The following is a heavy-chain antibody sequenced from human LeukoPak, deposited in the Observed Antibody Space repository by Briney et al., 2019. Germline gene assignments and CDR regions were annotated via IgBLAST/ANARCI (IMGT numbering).Heavy chain of an antibody. Sequence: GGSLRLSCAASGFTFSSYWMSWVRQAPGKGLEWVANIKQDGSEKYYVDSVKGRFTISRDNAKNSLYLQMNSLRAEDTAVYYCAREKVRGVIINYGMDVWGQGTTVTVSS. CDR3: AREKVRGVIINYGMDV. V-gene: IGHV3-7*01. D-gene: IGHD3-10*01. CDR1: GFTFSSYW. CDR2: IKQDGSEK. J-gene: IGHJ6*02.